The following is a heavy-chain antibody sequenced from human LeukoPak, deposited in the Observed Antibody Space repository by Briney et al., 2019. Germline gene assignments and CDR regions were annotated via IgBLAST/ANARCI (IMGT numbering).Heavy chain of an antibody. D-gene: IGHD2-21*02. CDR1: GFTFSNYW. Sequence: GGSLRLSCAASGFTFSNYWMSWVRQAPGKGLEWVADIKQDGTQKYYVDSVEGRFTISRDNAKNSLYLQMNSLRVEDTAVYYCARNCGSDCSQAFDIWGQGTMVTVSS. V-gene: IGHV3-7*05. J-gene: IGHJ3*02. CDR2: IKQDGTQK. CDR3: ARNCGSDCSQAFDI.